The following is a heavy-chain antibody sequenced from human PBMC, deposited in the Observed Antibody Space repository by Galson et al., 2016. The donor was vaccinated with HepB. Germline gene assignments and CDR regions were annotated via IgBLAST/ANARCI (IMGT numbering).Heavy chain of an antibody. CDR3: VRARGRRWFDY. CDR2: INSDGSNT. D-gene: IGHD3-16*01. J-gene: IGHJ4*02. V-gene: IGHV3-74*01. Sequence: SLRLSCAASGFSFSDYWMHWVRQPPGKAPVWLSRINSDGSNTNAAASVKGRFTISRDNTKNTLYLQMDSLRGEDTAMYYCVRARGRRWFDYWGLGTLVTVSS. CDR1: GFSFSDYW.